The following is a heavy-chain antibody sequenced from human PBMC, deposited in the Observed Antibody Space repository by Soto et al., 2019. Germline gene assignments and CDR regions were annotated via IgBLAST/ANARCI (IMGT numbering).Heavy chain of an antibody. V-gene: IGHV4-39*01. J-gene: IGHJ6*02. CDR1: GGSISSSSYY. Sequence: SETLSLTCTVSGGSISSSSYYWGWIRQPPGKGLEWIGSIYYSGSTYYNPSLKSRVTISVDTSKSQFSLKLSSVTAADTAVYYCARLFGDYELHYYGMDVRGQGTTVTVSS. CDR3: ARLFGDYELHYYGMDV. D-gene: IGHD4-17*01. CDR2: IYYSGST.